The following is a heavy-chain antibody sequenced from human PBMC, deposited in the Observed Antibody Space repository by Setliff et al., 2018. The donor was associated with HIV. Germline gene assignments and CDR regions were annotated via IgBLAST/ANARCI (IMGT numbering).Heavy chain of an antibody. CDR2: IYASGSP. D-gene: IGHD4-17*01. Sequence: PSETLSLTCTVSGASIGSSTYYWGCIRQPPGKGLEWIGYIYASGSPDYNPSLESRVTIASDTSKNQFSLKLKSVTGADTAVYYCARVFHSLPTGLNDPFDMWGQGTLVTVSS. J-gene: IGHJ3*02. CDR3: ARVFHSLPTGLNDPFDM. CDR1: GASIGSSTYY. V-gene: IGHV4-39*07.